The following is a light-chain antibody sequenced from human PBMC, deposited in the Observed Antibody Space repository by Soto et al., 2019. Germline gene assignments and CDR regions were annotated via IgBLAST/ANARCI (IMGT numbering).Light chain of an antibody. Sequence: QSALTQPPSVSAAPGQKVTISCSGSSSNIGNNYVSWYQQLPGTAPKLLIYENNKRPSGIPDRFSGSKSGTSATLGITGLQTGDEADYYCGTWDSSLSAAQFGGGTKVTVL. J-gene: IGLJ3*02. V-gene: IGLV1-51*02. CDR3: GTWDSSLSAAQ. CDR2: ENN. CDR1: SSNIGNNY.